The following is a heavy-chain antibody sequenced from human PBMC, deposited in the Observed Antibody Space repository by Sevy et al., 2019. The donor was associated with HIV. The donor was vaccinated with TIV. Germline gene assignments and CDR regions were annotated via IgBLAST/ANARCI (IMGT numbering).Heavy chain of an antibody. CDR1: GFTFSNSY. Sequence: GGSLRLSCAASGFTFSNSYMHWVRQAPGKGLEWVALISYDGGNKYYVDSVKGRLTISRDNSENTLYLQMNSLKPEDTAVYYSAKAVLGYCSGGNCYENSYGMDVWGQGTTVTVSS. CDR3: AKAVLGYCSGGNCYENSYGMDV. J-gene: IGHJ6*02. CDR2: ISYDGGNK. D-gene: IGHD2-15*01. V-gene: IGHV3-30*18.